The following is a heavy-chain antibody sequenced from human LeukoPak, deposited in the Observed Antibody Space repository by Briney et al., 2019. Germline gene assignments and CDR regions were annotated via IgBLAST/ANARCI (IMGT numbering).Heavy chain of an antibody. D-gene: IGHD3-10*01. V-gene: IGHV3-15*01. CDR1: GFTFSNAW. J-gene: IGHJ4*02. CDR2: IKSKTDGGTT. Sequence: GGSLRLSCAASGFTFSNAWVTWVRQAPGKGLEWVGRIKSKTDGGTTDYAAPVKGRFTISRDDSKNTLYLQLNSLKTEDTAVYYCTTESLWFWESFDYWGQGTLVTVSS. CDR3: TTESLWFWESFDY.